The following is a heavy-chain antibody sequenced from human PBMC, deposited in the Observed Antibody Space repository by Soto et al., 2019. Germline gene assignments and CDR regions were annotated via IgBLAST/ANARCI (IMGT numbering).Heavy chain of an antibody. J-gene: IGHJ6*02. CDR3: ARDRGYDAHDYYYNAMDV. D-gene: IGHD2-15*01. CDR2: IRGFSPYT. CDR1: GFTFRTYT. Sequence: EVQLVESGGGLVKPGGSLRLSCISSGFTFRTYTMNWVRQAPGKGLEWVSGIRGFSPYTFYAESVRGRFAISRDNAKNSLYLQMNSLRAEDTAVYNCARDRGYDAHDYYYNAMDVWGQGTTVTVSS. V-gene: IGHV3-21*01.